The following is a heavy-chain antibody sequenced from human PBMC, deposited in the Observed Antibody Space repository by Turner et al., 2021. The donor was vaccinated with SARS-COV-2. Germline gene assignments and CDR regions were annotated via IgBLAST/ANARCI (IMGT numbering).Heavy chain of an antibody. CDR1: GYTLTELS. D-gene: IGHD6-19*01. CDR3: ATGVAVAGTPSRYYYYHGMDV. CDR2: FDPEDGET. J-gene: IGHJ6*02. Sequence: QVQLVQSGAEVKKPGASVKVSCKVSGYTLTELSMHWVRQAPGKGLEWMGCFDPEDGETIYAQKFQGRVTMTEDTSTDTAYMGLSSLRSEDTAVYYCATGVAVAGTPSRYYYYHGMDVWGQGSTVTVSS. V-gene: IGHV1-24*01.